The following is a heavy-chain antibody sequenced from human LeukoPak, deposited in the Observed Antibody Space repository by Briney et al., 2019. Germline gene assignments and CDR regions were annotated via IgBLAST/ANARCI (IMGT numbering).Heavy chain of an antibody. CDR2: ISYDGSNK. CDR1: GSTFSSYG. J-gene: IGHJ4*02. Sequence: GRSLRLSCAASGSTFSSYGMHWVRQAPGKGLEWVAVISYDGSNKYYADSVKGRFTISRDNSKNTLYLQMNSLRAEDTAVYYCAKDLGYYDSYFDYWGQGTLVTVSS. CDR3: AKDLGYYDSYFDY. D-gene: IGHD3-22*01. V-gene: IGHV3-30*18.